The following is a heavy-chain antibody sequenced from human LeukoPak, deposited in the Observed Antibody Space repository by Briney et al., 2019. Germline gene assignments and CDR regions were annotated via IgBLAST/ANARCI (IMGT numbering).Heavy chain of an antibody. Sequence: PGGSLRLSCAASGFTFSSYSMNWVRQAPGKGLEWVSSISSSSSCIYYADSVKGRFTISRDNAKNSLYLQMNSLRAEDTAVYYCARDPVVVVPAAINYMDVWGKGTTVTVSS. CDR1: GFTFSSYS. V-gene: IGHV3-21*01. D-gene: IGHD2-2*01. CDR2: ISSSSSCI. J-gene: IGHJ6*03. CDR3: ARDPVVVVPAAINYMDV.